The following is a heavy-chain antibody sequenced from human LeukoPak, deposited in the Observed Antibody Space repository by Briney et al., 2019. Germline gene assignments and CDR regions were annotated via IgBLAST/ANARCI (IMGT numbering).Heavy chain of an antibody. Sequence: PGGSLRLSRAASGFTFSSYGMHWVRQAPGKGLEWVAVISYDGSNKYYADSVKGRFTISRDNSKNTLYLQMNSLRAEDTAVYYCAKSLTYYDILTGYYGMDVWGQGTTVTVSS. J-gene: IGHJ6*02. CDR2: ISYDGSNK. CDR1: GFTFSSYG. D-gene: IGHD3-9*01. V-gene: IGHV3-30*18. CDR3: AKSLTYYDILTGYYGMDV.